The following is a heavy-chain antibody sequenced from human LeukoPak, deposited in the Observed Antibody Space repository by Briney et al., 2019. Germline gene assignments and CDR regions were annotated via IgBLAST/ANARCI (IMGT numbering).Heavy chain of an antibody. CDR1: GFTFSSYA. J-gene: IGHJ4*02. Sequence: GGSLRLSCAASGFTFSSYATSWVRQAPGKGLEWVSAISGSGGSTYYADSVKGRFTISRDNSKNTLYLQMNSLRAEDTAVYYCARVSYYGSGSYYLDYWGQGTLVTVSS. V-gene: IGHV3-23*01. CDR2: ISGSGGST. D-gene: IGHD3-10*01. CDR3: ARVSYYGSGSYYLDY.